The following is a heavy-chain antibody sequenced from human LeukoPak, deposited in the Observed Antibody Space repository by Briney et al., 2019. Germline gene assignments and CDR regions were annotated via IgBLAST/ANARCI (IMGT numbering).Heavy chain of an antibody. CDR2: IYYRVTS. D-gene: IGHD3-10*01. Sequence: PSETLSLTCTVSGDSISTYYWSWIRQPPGKGLEWIGYIYYRVTSDYNPSLKSRVTMSVDMSTRQISLNVKSVTAADTAVYYCARLPLGAFGEVLNFDSWGQGILVTVSS. CDR3: ARLPLGAFGEVLNFDS. V-gene: IGHV4-59*12. CDR1: GDSISTYY. J-gene: IGHJ4*02.